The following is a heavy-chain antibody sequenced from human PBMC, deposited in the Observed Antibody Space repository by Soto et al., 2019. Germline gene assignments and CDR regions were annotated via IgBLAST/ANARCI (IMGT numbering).Heavy chain of an antibody. CDR2: IKSKADGETK. V-gene: IGHV3-15*01. CDR3: CVVKRLDQYSTSGYWFDP. D-gene: IGHD2-15*01. CDR1: GFTFSHAW. J-gene: IGHJ5*02. Sequence: LRLSCAASGFTFSHAWMSWVRQAPGKGLEWVGRIKSKADGETKDYGAPVRGRFTISRDDAKDTLYLQMNSLRIEDTAVYYCCVVKRLDQYSTSGYWFDPWGPGTLVTSPQ.